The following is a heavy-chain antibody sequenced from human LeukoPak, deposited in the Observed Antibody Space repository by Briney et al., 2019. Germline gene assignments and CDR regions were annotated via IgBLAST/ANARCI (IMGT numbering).Heavy chain of an antibody. CDR3: ARDLDGSGSYYTDY. V-gene: IGHV1-18*01. Sequence: GASVKVSCKASGYTFTSYGISWVRQAPGQGLEWMGWISAYNGNTNYAQKLQGRVTMTTDTSTSTAYMELRSLRSDDTAVYYCARDLDGSGSYYTDYWGQGTVVTVSA. J-gene: IGHJ4*02. CDR1: GYTFTSYG. D-gene: IGHD3-10*01. CDR2: ISAYNGNT.